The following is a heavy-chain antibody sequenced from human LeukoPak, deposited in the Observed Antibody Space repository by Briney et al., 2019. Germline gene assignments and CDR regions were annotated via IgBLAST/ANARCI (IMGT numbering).Heavy chain of an antibody. J-gene: IGHJ4*02. Sequence: GGSLRLSCAASGFTFSSYSINWVRQAPGKGLEWVSSISSSSSYIYYADSVKGRFTISRDNAKNSLYLQMNSLRAEDTAVYYCARDSYYDILTGYLRYFDYWGQGTLVTASS. CDR1: GFTFSSYS. V-gene: IGHV3-21*01. CDR3: ARDSYYDILTGYLRYFDY. CDR2: ISSSSSYI. D-gene: IGHD3-9*01.